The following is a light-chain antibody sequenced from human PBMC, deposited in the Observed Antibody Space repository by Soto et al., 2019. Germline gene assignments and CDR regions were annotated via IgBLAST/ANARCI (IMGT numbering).Light chain of an antibody. CDR2: AND. V-gene: IGLV1-44*01. J-gene: IGLJ3*02. Sequence: QSVLTQPPSASRTPGQRVTIPCSGSSSDIGSNSVNWYQQLPGAAPRLLIYANDHRPSGVPDRLSASKSGTSASVAISGVRSEDEAFYYCATWSDSLKGWVFGGGTKLTVL. CDR3: ATWSDSLKGWV. CDR1: SSDIGSNS.